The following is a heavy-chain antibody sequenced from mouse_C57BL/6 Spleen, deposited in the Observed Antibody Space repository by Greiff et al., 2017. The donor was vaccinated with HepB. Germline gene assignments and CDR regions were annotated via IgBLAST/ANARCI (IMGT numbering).Heavy chain of an antibody. CDR2: IHPNSGST. J-gene: IGHJ1*03. Sequence: VQLQQPGAELVKPGASVKLSCKASGYTFTSYWMHWVKQRPGQGLEWIGMIHPNSGSTNYNEKFKSKATLTVDKSSSTAYMQLSSLTSEDAAVYYCARGTGPYWYFDVWGTGTTVTVSS. V-gene: IGHV1-64*01. CDR1: GYTFTSYW. D-gene: IGHD4-1*01. CDR3: ARGTGPYWYFDV.